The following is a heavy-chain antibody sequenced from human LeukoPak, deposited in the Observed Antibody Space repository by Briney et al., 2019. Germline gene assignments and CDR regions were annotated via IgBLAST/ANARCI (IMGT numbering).Heavy chain of an antibody. V-gene: IGHV3-23*01. CDR3: AKELVIVGATLFDY. CDR2: ISGSGTST. CDR1: GFTFSSYA. J-gene: IGHJ4*02. D-gene: IGHD1-26*01. Sequence: GGSLRLSCAASGFTFSSYAMSWVRQAPGKGLEWVSIISGSGTSTYYADSVKGRFTISRDNSKNTLYLQINSLRAEDTAVYYCAKELVIVGATLFDYWGQGTLVTVSS.